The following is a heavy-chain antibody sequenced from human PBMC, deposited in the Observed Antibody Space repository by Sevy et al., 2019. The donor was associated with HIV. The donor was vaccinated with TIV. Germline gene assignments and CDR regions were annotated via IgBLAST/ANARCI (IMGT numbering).Heavy chain of an antibody. CDR2: ISDDGNNK. Sequence: GGSLRLSCTASGFTFSTYAMYWVRQAPGKGLELVAVISDDGNNKDYADSVKGRFTVSRDNSKNTLYLQMYSLRAEDTAVYYCASHYYDTTGYYYPLDYWGQGTLVTVSS. CDR1: GFTFSTYA. V-gene: IGHV3-30*04. D-gene: IGHD3-22*01. CDR3: ASHYYDTTGYYYPLDY. J-gene: IGHJ4*02.